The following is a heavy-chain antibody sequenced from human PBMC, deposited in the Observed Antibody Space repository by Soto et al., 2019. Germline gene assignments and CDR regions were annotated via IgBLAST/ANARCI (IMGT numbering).Heavy chain of an antibody. V-gene: IGHV3-23*01. CDR1: GFTFGNYA. CDR2: ISASVGST. D-gene: IGHD3-10*01. J-gene: IGHJ4*02. CDR3: AKGGQSYDY. Sequence: SLRLSCAASGFTFGNYAMSWVRQAPGKGLEWVSAISASVGSTYYTDSVKGRFTISRDNSKNTLYLQMNSLRAEDTAVYYCAKGGQSYDYWGQGTLVTVSS.